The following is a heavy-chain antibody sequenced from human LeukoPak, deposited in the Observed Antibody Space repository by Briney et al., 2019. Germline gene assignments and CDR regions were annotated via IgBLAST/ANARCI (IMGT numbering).Heavy chain of an antibody. CDR1: GGSISSYY. V-gene: IGHV4-59*01. J-gene: IGHJ4*02. Sequence: NTSETLSLTCTVSGGSISSYYWSWIRQPPGKGLEWIGYIYYSGSTNYNPSLKSRVTISVDTSKNQFSLKLSSVTAADTAVYYCARVGCSSTSCYVFDYWGQGTLVTVSS. D-gene: IGHD2-2*01. CDR2: IYYSGST. CDR3: ARVGCSSTSCYVFDY.